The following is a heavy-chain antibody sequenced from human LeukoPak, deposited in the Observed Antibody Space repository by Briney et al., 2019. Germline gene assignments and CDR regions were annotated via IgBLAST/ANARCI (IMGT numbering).Heavy chain of an antibody. CDR1: GGSISSYY. D-gene: IGHD3-22*01. J-gene: IGHJ4*02. CDR3: ARGGSSGYYYG. V-gene: IGHV4-4*07. CDR2: LYTSGSS. Sequence: SETLSLTCTVAGGSISSYYWSWIRQPAGKGLEWIGRLYTSGSSNYNPSLKSRVTMPVDTSKNQFSLKLTSKTAADTAVYYCARGGSSGYYYGWGQGTLVTVSS.